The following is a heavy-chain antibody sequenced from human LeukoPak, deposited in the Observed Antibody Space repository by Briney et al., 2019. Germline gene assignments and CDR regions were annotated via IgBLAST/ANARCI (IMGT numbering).Heavy chain of an antibody. CDR2: ISGSGGST. V-gene: IGHV3-23*01. CDR1: GFTFSSYG. D-gene: IGHD3-22*01. J-gene: IGHJ4*02. CDR3: AKGGYYYDSSGYYLHDY. Sequence: GGSLRLSCAASGFTFSSYGMSWVRQAPGKGLEWVSAISGSGGSTYYADSMKGRFTISRDNSKDTLYLQMNSLRAEDTAVYYCAKGGYYYDSSGYYLHDYWGQGTLVTVSS.